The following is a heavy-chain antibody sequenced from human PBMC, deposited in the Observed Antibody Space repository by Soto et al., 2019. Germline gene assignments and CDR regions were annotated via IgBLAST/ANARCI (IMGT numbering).Heavy chain of an antibody. D-gene: IGHD1-1*01. V-gene: IGHV3-30-3*01. CDR3: GRDKLPYGMDV. Sequence: QVQLVESGGGVVQPGRSLRLSCAASGFTFSSYTMHWVRQAPGKGLEWVAVISYDGSNKYYADSVKGRVTISRDNSKNTTYLKMNSLRAGDTAMYYCGRDKLPYGMDVWGQGTTFTVSS. CDR1: GFTFSSYT. J-gene: IGHJ6*02. CDR2: ISYDGSNK.